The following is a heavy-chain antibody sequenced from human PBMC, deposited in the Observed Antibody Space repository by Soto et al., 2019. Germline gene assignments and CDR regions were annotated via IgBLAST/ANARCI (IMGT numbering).Heavy chain of an antibody. J-gene: IGHJ3*02. CDR1: GFTFSDYY. CDR3: ARGDYGDSSSSYGAFDI. Sequence: SLRLSCAASGFTFSDYYMSWIRQAPGKGLEWVSYISSSGSTIYYADSVKGRFTISRDNAKNSLYLQMNSLRAEDTAVYYCARGDYGDSSSSYGAFDIWGQGTMVTVSS. D-gene: IGHD6-6*01. V-gene: IGHV3-11*01. CDR2: ISSSGSTI.